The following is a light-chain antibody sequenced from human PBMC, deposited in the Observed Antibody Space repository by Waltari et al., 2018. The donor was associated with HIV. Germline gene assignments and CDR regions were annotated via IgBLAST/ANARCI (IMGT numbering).Light chain of an antibody. CDR3: GSYTGTWGRV. CDR2: EVT. Sequence: QSALPHPPSLSGSPEQALTISCAATTLDIGDNNSNPWYQKHPGKAPKLIISEVTNRPAGVSDRFAGSKSGNTASLTISGLQAEDEADYYCGSYTGTWGRVFGGGTKLTVL. CDR1: TLDIGDNNS. J-gene: IGLJ3*02. V-gene: IGLV2-14*01.